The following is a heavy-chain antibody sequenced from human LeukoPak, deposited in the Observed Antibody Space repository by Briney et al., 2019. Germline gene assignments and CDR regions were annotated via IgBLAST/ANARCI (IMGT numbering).Heavy chain of an antibody. CDR3: ARAREGHLDY. CDR1: GGSFSGYY. Sequence: SETLSLTCAVYGGSFSGYYWSWIRQPPGKGLEWIGEINHSGSTYYNPSLKSRVTISVDRSKNQFSLKLSSVTAADTAVYYCARAREGHLDYWGQGTLVTVSS. J-gene: IGHJ4*02. CDR2: INHSGST. V-gene: IGHV4-34*01.